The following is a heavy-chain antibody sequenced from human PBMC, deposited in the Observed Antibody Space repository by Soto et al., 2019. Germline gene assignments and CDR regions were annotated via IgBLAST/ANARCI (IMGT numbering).Heavy chain of an antibody. J-gene: IGHJ3*01. Sequence: GGSLRLSCAASGFTFDDYAMHWVRQAPGKGLEWVSGISWNSGSIGYADSVKGRFTISRDNAKNSLYLQMNSLRAEDTALYYCAKDYSHPDYDVPGVWGQGTMVTVSS. CDR3: AKDYSHPDYDVPGV. CDR2: ISWNSGSI. CDR1: GFTFDDYA. D-gene: IGHD4-17*01. V-gene: IGHV3-9*01.